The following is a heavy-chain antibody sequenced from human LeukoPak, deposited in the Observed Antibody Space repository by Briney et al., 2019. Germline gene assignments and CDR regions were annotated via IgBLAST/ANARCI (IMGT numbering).Heavy chain of an antibody. CDR3: AGPGAGDLDY. Sequence: PSETLSLTCTVPGGSISSYYWSWIRQPPGKGLEWIGYIYHSGSTNYNPSLKSRVTISVDTSKNHFSLKLSSVTAADTAVYYCAGPGAGDLDYWGQGTLVTVSS. CDR2: IYHSGST. J-gene: IGHJ4*02. D-gene: IGHD3-10*01. CDR1: GGSISSYY. V-gene: IGHV4-59*12.